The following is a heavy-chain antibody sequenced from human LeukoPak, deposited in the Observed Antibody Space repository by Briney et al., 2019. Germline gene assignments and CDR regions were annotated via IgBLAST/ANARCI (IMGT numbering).Heavy chain of an antibody. CDR2: INPNNGDT. CDR1: GYTFNVHY. V-gene: IGHV1-2*02. Sequence: ASVKVSCKASGYTFNVHYIHWLRQAPGQGLEWMGWINPNNGDTSYAQRFQGRVTMTSDTSINTVYVELSRLRSDDTAVYYCAREDIVLVLTTTRTESSDAFDIWGQGTMVTVSS. CDR3: AREDIVLVLTTTRTESSDAFDI. D-gene: IGHD4/OR15-4a*01. J-gene: IGHJ3*02.